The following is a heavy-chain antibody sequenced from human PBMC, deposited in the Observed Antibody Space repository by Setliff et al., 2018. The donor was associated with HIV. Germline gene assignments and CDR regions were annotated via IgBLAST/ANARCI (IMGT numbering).Heavy chain of an antibody. V-gene: IGHV1-69*05. Sequence: SVKVSCKASGGIFSRFAFSWVRQAPGQGLEWMGGIIPIFGTPNYAQKFQGRVTITTDESTNTVYMELYSLTSEDTAIYYCASSAGAVPTTAPYGDYYFYFYMDVWGKGTTVTVS. CDR3: ASSAGAVPTTAPYGDYYFYFYMDV. D-gene: IGHD1-1*01. CDR1: GGIFSRFA. J-gene: IGHJ6*03. CDR2: IIPIFGTP.